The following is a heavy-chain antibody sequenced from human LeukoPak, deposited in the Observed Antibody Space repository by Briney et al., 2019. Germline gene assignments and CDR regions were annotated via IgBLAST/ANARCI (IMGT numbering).Heavy chain of an antibody. J-gene: IGHJ4*02. CDR1: GYTFTSYG. D-gene: IGHD3-22*01. CDR3: ARDLRDYYDSSGYYSDY. Sequence: SVKASCKASGYTFTSYGISWVRPAPGQGLEWMGWISAYNGNTNYAQKLQGRVTMTTDTSTTTAYMELRSLRSDDTAVYYCARDLRDYYDSSGYYSDYWGQGALVTVSS. CDR2: ISAYNGNT. V-gene: IGHV1-18*01.